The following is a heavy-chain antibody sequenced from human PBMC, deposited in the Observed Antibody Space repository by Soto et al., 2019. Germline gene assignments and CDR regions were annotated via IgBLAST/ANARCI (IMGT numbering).Heavy chain of an antibody. V-gene: IGHV3-48*02. J-gene: IGHJ6*02. Sequence: GGSLRLSCAASGFTFSNCGMNWVRQTPGKGLEWVSYISDSGATKHYADSVKGRFTISRDNGKDSLYLQMNSLRDEDTAVYFCARCSRNSCYSYGVDVWGQGATVTVSS. CDR2: ISDSGATK. CDR3: ARCSRNSCYSYGVDV. D-gene: IGHD2-15*01. CDR1: GFTFSNCG.